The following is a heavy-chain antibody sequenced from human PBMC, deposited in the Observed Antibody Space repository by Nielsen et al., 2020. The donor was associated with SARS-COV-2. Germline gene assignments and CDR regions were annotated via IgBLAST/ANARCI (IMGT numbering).Heavy chain of an antibody. CDR3: VKVMDV. CDR2: IYPGDSDA. V-gene: IGHV5-51*01. CDR1: GYDFSRQW. J-gene: IGHJ6*02. Sequence: GGSLRLSCKGSGYDFSRQWIGWVRQTPGKQLEWMGVIYPGDSDAKYSPSFQGQVTMSVDKSISTAYLQWNSLKVSDSGIYFCVKVMDVWGQGSTVTV.